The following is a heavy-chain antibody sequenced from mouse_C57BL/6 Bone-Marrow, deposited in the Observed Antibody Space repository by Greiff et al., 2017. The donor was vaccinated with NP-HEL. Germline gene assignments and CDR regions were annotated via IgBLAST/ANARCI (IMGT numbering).Heavy chain of an antibody. V-gene: IGHV5-6*01. D-gene: IGHD1-1*01. J-gene: IGHJ2*01. Sequence: VQLKESGGDLVKPGGSLKLSCAASGFTFSSYGMSWVRQTPDKRLEWVATISSGGSYTYYPDSVKGRFTISRDNAKNTLYLQMSSLKSEDTAMYYCARHGTTVVATYLDYWGQGTTLTVSS. CDR2: ISSGGSYT. CDR1: GFTFSSYG. CDR3: ARHGTTVVATYLDY.